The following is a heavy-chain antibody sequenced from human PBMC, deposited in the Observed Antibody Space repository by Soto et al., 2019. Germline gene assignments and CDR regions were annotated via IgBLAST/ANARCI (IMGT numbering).Heavy chain of an antibody. D-gene: IGHD2-21*02. CDR1: GGSISSYY. J-gene: IGHJ4*02. CDR3: ARGYCGGDGSVDY. Sequence: QVQLQESGPGLVKPSETLSLTCTVSGGSISSYYWSWIRQPPGKGLEWIGYIYYSGSTNYNPSLKSRAPLTVHPSKNQFALKLSSVTAADTAVYYCARGYCGGDGSVDYWGQGTLVTVSS. V-gene: IGHV4-59*08. CDR2: IYYSGST.